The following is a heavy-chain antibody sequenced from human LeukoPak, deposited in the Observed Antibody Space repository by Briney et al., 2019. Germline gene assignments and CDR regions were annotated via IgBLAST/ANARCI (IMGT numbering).Heavy chain of an antibody. Sequence: ASVRVSCKASGYTFTSYGISWVRQAPGQGLEWMGWISPNSGGTNYAQKFQGRVTMTRDTSISTAYMELSRLRSDDTAVYYCATEITMVRGVIIPSFDYWGQGTLVTVSS. CDR1: GYTFTSYG. CDR2: ISPNSGGT. V-gene: IGHV1-2*02. CDR3: ATEITMVRGVIIPSFDY. J-gene: IGHJ4*02. D-gene: IGHD3-10*01.